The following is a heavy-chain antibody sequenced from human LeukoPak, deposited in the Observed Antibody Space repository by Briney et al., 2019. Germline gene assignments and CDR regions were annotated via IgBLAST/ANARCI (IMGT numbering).Heavy chain of an antibody. Sequence: SETLSLTCAVYGGSFSGYYWSWIRQPPGKGLEWIGEINHSGSTNYNPSLKSRVTTSVDTSKNQFSLKLSSVTAADTAVYYCAREVSVIHNWFDPWGQGTLVTVSS. D-gene: IGHD3-16*02. V-gene: IGHV4-34*01. J-gene: IGHJ5*02. CDR2: INHSGST. CDR1: GGSFSGYY. CDR3: AREVSVIHNWFDP.